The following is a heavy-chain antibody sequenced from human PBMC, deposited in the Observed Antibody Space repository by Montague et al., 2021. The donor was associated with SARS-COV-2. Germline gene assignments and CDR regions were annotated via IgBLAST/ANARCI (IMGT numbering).Heavy chain of an antibody. D-gene: IGHD6-13*01. CDR1: GDSINTYY. CDR3: ARQAAGSYFYYGVDV. V-gene: IGHV4-59*12. J-gene: IGHJ6*02. CDR2: IFYTGST. Sequence: SETLSLTCTVSGDSINTYYWNWIRQPPGKGLGWLGSIFYTGSTNYNPSLKGRVTISLDTSKNQFFLKVTSVTAADTAVYYCARQAAGSYFYYGVDVWGRGTTVTVSS.